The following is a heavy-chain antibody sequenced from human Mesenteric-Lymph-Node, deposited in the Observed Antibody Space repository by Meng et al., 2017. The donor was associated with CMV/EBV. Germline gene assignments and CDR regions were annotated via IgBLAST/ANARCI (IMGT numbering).Heavy chain of an antibody. Sequence: GGSLRLSCAASGFTFSSYAMSWVRQAPGKGLEWVSAISGSGGSTYYADSVKGRFTISKDNSKNTLYLQMNSLRAEDTAVYSCARDRAAARFVSGQTFDPWGHGTLVTVSS. D-gene: IGHD6-6*01. V-gene: IGHV3-23*01. J-gene: IGHJ5*02. CDR2: ISGSGGST. CDR1: GFTFSSYA. CDR3: ARDRAAARFVSGQTFDP.